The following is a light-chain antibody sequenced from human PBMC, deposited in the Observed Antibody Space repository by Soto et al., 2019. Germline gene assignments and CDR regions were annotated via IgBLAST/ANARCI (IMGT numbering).Light chain of an antibody. V-gene: IGLV4-69*01. CDR2: LNSDGSH. CDR1: SGHISYA. J-gene: IGLJ1*01. CDR3: QTWGTGIHYV. Sequence: QLVLNQSPSASASLGASVKLTCTLSSGHISYAIAWHQQQPEKGPRYLMKLNSDGSHSKGDGIPDRFSGSSSGAERYLTISSLQSEDEADYDCQTWGTGIHYVFGTGTKLTVL.